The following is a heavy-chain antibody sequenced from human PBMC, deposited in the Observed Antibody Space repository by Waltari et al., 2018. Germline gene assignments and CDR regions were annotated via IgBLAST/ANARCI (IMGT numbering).Heavy chain of an antibody. Sequence: EVQLLESGGGLVQPGGSLRLSCAASGFTFSSYAMSWVRQAPGRGVEWVSGLGGIGGRKVYAGAVKGRFTSARDNAKKTLYLQMNSLRAEDTAVYYCAKDGQDSSWQPQDAFDIWGQGTMVTVSS. CDR2: LGGIGGRK. J-gene: IGHJ3*02. D-gene: IGHD6-13*01. CDR1: GFTFSSYA. V-gene: IGHV3-23*01. CDR3: AKDGQDSSWQPQDAFDI.